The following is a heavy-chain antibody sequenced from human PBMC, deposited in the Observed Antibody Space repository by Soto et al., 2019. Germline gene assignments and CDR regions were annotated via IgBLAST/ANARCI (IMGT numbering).Heavy chain of an antibody. CDR1: GFSLSTSGVG. J-gene: IGHJ5*02. V-gene: IGHV2-5*02. D-gene: IGHD6-13*01. Sequence: QITLKESGPTLVKPTQTLTLTCTFSGFSLSTSGVGVGWIRQPPGKALEWLTLIYWDDDKRYSPSLKIRLTITKDTPTNQVLLKMTNLDPLHTATYSCAHSIIESSGTAWFDTWGQGTLITVSS. CDR3: AHSIIESSGTAWFDT. CDR2: IYWDDDK.